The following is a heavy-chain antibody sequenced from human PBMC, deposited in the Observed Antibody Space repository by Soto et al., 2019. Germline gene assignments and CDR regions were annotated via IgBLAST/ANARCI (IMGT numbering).Heavy chain of an antibody. D-gene: IGHD3-22*01. CDR2: ISGSGGST. Sequence: GGSLRLSCAASGFTFRSYAISWVRQAPGKGLEWVSAISGSGGSTYYADSVKGRFTISRDNSKNTLYLQMNSLRAEDTAVYYCAKDAGFGYYDSSGSLGWFDPWGQGALVTVSS. CDR1: GFTFRSYA. J-gene: IGHJ5*02. CDR3: AKDAGFGYYDSSGSLGWFDP. V-gene: IGHV3-23*01.